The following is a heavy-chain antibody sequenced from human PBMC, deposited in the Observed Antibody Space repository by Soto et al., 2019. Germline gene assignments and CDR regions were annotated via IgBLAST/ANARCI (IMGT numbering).Heavy chain of an antibody. CDR3: VRDQSVDGPTTLFEP. D-gene: IGHD6-19*01. CDR2: INSEGSSV. Sequence: PGGSLRLSCAASGGQLRNYWMHWVRQPPGKGLVWVSRINSEGSSVIYADSVKGRFTVSRDNAKNTLYLQMDNLRAEDTAVYYCVRDQSVDGPTTLFEPWGQGVLVTVSS. CDR1: GGQLRNYW. J-gene: IGHJ5*02. V-gene: IGHV3-74*01.